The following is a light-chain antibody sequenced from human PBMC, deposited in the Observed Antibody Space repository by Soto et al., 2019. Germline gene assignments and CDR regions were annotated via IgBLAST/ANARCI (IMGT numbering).Light chain of an antibody. J-gene: IGKJ4*01. Sequence: EIVMTQSPATLSVSPGERDTLSCRASQRVSTNLAWYQQKPGQAPRLLIYGASTRATGIPARFSGSGSGTEFTLTISSLQSEDFAVYYCQQYNNRHYFGGGTKV. CDR1: QRVSTN. CDR3: QQYNNRHY. V-gene: IGKV3-15*01. CDR2: GAS.